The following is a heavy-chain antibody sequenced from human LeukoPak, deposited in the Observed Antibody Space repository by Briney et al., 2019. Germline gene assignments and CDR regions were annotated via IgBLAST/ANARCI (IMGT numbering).Heavy chain of an antibody. D-gene: IGHD2-15*01. Sequence: KPGGSLRLSCAASGFTFSNAWMSWVRQAPGKGLEWVGHIKSKTDGGTTDYAAPVKGRFTISRDYSRNTLFLQMNSLKTEDTAVYYCTTDRVTCSGGNCYPYYFDYWGQGTLVTVSS. CDR2: IKSKTDGGTT. CDR3: TTDRVTCSGGNCYPYYFDY. V-gene: IGHV3-15*01. CDR1: GFTFSNAW. J-gene: IGHJ4*02.